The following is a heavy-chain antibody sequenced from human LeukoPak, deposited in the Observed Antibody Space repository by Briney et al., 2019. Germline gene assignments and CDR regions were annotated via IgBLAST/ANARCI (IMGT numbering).Heavy chain of an antibody. CDR3: ARDVGGVDY. D-gene: IGHD3-10*01. J-gene: IGHJ4*02. CDR1: GGSISSGSYY. V-gene: IGHV4-61*02. Sequence: SETLSLTCTVSGGSISSGSYYWSWTRQPAGKGLEWIGRIYTSGSTNYNPSLKSRATVSVDTSKNQFSLKLSSVTAADTAVYYCARDVGGVDYWGQGTLVTVSS. CDR2: IYTSGST.